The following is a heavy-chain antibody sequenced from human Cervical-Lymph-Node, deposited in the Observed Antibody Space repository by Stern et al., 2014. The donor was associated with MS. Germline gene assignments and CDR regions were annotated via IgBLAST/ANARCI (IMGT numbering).Heavy chain of an antibody. V-gene: IGHV1-46*01. Sequence: QVQLVQSGAEVKKPGASVKVSCKASGYTFTSYYMHWVRQAPGQGLEWMGIINPSGGSTSYAQKFQGRVTMTRDTSTSTVYMELSSLRSEDTAVYYCARDSGEYYYDSSGYYGYWGQGTLVTVCS. J-gene: IGHJ4*02. CDR3: ARDSGEYYYDSSGYYGY. CDR2: INPSGGST. D-gene: IGHD3-22*01. CDR1: GYTFTSYY.